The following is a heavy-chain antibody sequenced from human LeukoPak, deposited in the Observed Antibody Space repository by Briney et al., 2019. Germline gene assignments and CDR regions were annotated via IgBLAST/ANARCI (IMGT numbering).Heavy chain of an antibody. J-gene: IGHJ4*02. CDR2: ISAYNGNT. Sequence: ASVKVSCKASGYTFTSYGISWVRQAPGQGLEWMGWISAYNGNTNYAQKLQGRVTMTTDASTSTAYMELRSLRSDDTAVYYCARVIWFGELWYFDYWGQGTLVTVSS. V-gene: IGHV1-18*01. CDR3: ARVIWFGELWYFDY. D-gene: IGHD3-10*01. CDR1: GYTFTSYG.